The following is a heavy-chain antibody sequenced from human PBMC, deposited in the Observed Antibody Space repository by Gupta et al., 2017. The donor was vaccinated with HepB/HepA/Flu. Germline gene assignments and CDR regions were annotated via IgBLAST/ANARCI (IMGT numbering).Heavy chain of an antibody. CDR1: GLTFSNSN. CDR2: ISSSANSV. J-gene: IGHJ3*02. D-gene: IGHD4-17*01. V-gene: IGHV3-48*02. Sequence: EVQLVESGGGLVQPGGSLRLSCAVSGLTFSNSNINWVRQAPGKGLEWLSYISSSANSVFYTDSLKGRFIISRDNAKDSLNLQMSNLRDEDTAMYYCATNGTSMTTARFPAFDIWGQGTMVIVSS. CDR3: ATNGTSMTTARFPAFDI.